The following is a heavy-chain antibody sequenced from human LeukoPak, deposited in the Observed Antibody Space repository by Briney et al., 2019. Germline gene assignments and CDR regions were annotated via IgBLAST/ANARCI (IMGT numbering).Heavy chain of an antibody. D-gene: IGHD3-10*01. CDR2: ISAYNGNT. CDR3: ARDLHYYGSGSYSSPHTNSYYYMDV. Sequence: GASVKVSCKASGYTFTSYGISWVRQAPGQGLEWIGWISAYNGNTNYAQKLQGRVTMTTDTSTSTAYMELRSLRSDDTAVYYCARDLHYYGSGSYSSPHTNSYYYMDVWGKGTTVTVSS. J-gene: IGHJ6*03. V-gene: IGHV1-18*01. CDR1: GYTFTSYG.